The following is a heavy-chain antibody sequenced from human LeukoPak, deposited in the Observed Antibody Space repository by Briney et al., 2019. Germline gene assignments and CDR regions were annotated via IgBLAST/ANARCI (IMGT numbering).Heavy chain of an antibody. D-gene: IGHD3-10*01. CDR1: GFTFSNYW. CDR2: INRDGSTT. V-gene: IGHV3-74*03. CDR3: ARDKKSGESSEIDY. Sequence: GGSLKLSCAASGFTFSNYWVHWVRQAPGKGLVWVSRINRDGSTTKYADSVKGRFTVSRDNAKNTLNLQMNSLRAEDTAVHYCARDKKSGESSEIDYWGQGTLVTVSS. J-gene: IGHJ4*02.